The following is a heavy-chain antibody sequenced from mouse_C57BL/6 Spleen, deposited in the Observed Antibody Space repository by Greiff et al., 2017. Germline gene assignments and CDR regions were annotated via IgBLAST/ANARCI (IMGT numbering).Heavy chain of an antibody. J-gene: IGHJ2*01. D-gene: IGHD1-1*01. V-gene: IGHV5-6*01. CDR2: ISSGGSYT. CDR1: GFPFSSYG. CDR3: ARQDYYGSSYGKNYFGY. Sequence: EVQLVESGGDLVKPGGSLQLSCAASGFPFSSYGMSWVRQTPDKRLEWVATISSGGSYTYSPDSVKGRFTISRDNAKNTLYLQMSSLKSEDTAMYYCARQDYYGSSYGKNYFGYWGQGTTLTVSS.